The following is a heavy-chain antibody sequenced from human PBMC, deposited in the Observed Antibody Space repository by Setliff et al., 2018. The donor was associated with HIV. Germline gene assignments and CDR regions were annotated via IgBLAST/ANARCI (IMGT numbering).Heavy chain of an antibody. CDR3: ARAGTITLIGWLDP. J-gene: IGHJ5*02. CDR1: GYPFLLYG. Sequence: ASVKVSCKASGYPFLLYGITWVRQAPGQGLEWMGIIDPSVGTTRYAHKFQGRVTITADESKSTAYLELSSLRSEDTAVYYCARAGTITLIGWLDPWGQGTLVTVSS. D-gene: IGHD3-22*01. CDR2: IDPSVGTT. V-gene: IGHV1-69*11.